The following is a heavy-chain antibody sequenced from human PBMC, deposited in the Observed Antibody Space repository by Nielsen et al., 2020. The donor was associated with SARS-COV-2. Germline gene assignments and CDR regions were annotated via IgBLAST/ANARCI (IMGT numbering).Heavy chain of an antibody. CDR1: GFTFSSYG. J-gene: IGHJ4*02. D-gene: IGHD5-12*01. V-gene: IGHV3-30*03. CDR2: ISYDGSNK. Sequence: GESLKISCAASGFTFSSYGMHWVRQAPGKGLEWVAVISYDGSNKYYADSVKGRFTISRDNSKNTLYLQMNSLRAEDTAVYYCAREHSGYDYFDYWGQGTLVTVSS. CDR3: AREHSGYDYFDY.